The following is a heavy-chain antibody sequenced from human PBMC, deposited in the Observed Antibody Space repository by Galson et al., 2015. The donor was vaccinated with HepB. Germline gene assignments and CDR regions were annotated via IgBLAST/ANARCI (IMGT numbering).Heavy chain of an antibody. CDR2: ISTYNGKT. CDR1: GYTFTNYG. Sequence: SVKVSCKASGYTFTNYGISWVRQAPGQGPKWMGWISTYNGKTNYAQNLQGRVTMTTDTSTSTAYMELRSLRFDDTAVYYCARAALDYDFGSGCFGLFDPWGQGTLVTVSS. J-gene: IGHJ5*02. D-gene: IGHD3-3*01. CDR3: ARAALDYDFGSGCFGLFDP. V-gene: IGHV1-18*01.